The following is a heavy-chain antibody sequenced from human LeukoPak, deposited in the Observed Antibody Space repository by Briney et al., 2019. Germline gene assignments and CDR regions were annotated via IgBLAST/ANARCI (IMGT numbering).Heavy chain of an antibody. CDR2: ISGSGGRT. J-gene: IGHJ6*03. V-gene: IGHV3-23*01. CDR3: AKGDFYGSGRDYYYYMDV. CDR1: GFTFSGYG. D-gene: IGHD3-10*01. Sequence: GGSLRLSCAASGFTFSGYGMSWVRQAPGKGLEWVSAISGSGGRTYYADSVKGRFTISRDNSKNTLYLQMSSLRAEDTAVYNCAKGDFYGSGRDYYYYMDVWGKGTTVTISS.